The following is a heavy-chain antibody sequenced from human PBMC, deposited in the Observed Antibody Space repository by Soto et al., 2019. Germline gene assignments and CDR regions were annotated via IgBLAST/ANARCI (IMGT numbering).Heavy chain of an antibody. CDR2: IYDSGST. J-gene: IGHJ5*02. CDR1: GGSITTGDYS. Sequence: QLQLQESGSGQVKPSQTLSLTCAVSGGSITTGDYSWNWIRQPPGRGLEWVGYIYDSGSTYYNPSPKSRATISVDRSKNHFSLKLSSVTAADTAVYYCARGRSTSGYPNFDPWGQGTLVTVSS. CDR3: ARGRSTSGYPNFDP. V-gene: IGHV4-30-2*01. D-gene: IGHD3-22*01.